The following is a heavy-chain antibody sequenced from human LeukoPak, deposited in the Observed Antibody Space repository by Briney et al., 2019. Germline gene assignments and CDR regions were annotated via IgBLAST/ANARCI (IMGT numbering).Heavy chain of an antibody. CDR2: ISGSGGST. CDR3: AKQGVVVSTFDY. CDR1: GFTFSSYA. J-gene: IGHJ4*02. Sequence: PGGSLRLSCAASGFTFSSYAMSWVRQAPGKGLEWVSAISGSGGSTYYADSVKGRFTISRDNSKNTLYLQMNSLRAEDTVVYYCAKQGVVVSTFDYWGQGTLVTVSS. D-gene: IGHD3-22*01. V-gene: IGHV3-23*01.